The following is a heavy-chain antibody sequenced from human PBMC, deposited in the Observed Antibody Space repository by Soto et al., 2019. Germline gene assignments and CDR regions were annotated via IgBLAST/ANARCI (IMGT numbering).Heavy chain of an antibody. CDR2: IYYSGST. CDR3: ARASTVTTGVVWSVFDY. D-gene: IGHD4-4*01. Sequence: SETLSLTCTVSGGSISSYYWSWIRQPPGKGLEWIGYIYYSGSTNYNPSLKSRFTISVDTSKNQFSLKLSCVTAADTAVYYCARASTVTTGVVWSVFDYWGQGTLVTVSS. J-gene: IGHJ4*02. V-gene: IGHV4-59*01. CDR1: GGSISSYY.